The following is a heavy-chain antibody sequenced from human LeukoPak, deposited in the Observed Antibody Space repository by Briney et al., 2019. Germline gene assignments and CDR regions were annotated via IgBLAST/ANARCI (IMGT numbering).Heavy chain of an antibody. CDR2: IYNGGTT. J-gene: IGHJ4*02. CDR3: ARWPTMGGR. Sequence: LSCAASGFLFSDNYMTWVRQAPGKGLEWVSVIYNGGTTKYSDSVKGRFIISRNNYRNRLYLQMNSLRVEDTAVYYCARWPTMGGRWGQGTXVTXS. V-gene: IGHV3-66*01. CDR1: GFLFSDNY. D-gene: IGHD3-16*01.